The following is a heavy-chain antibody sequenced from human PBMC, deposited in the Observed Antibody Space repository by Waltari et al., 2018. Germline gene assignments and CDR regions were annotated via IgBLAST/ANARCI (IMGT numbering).Heavy chain of an antibody. CDR2: IYHSGST. Sequence: QVQLHESGPGLVTPSETLSLTCAVSGYSLSSGYYWGWIRQPPGTGLEWIGSIYHSGSTYYNPSLKSRVTISVDTSKNQFSLKLSSVTAADTAVYYCARHSGGPDYWGQGTLVTVSS. CDR1: GYSLSSGYY. D-gene: IGHD3-16*01. CDR3: ARHSGGPDY. V-gene: IGHV4-38-2*01. J-gene: IGHJ4*02.